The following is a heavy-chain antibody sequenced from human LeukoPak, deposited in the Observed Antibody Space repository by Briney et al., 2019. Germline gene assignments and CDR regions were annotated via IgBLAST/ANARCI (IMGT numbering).Heavy chain of an antibody. V-gene: IGHV3-74*01. J-gene: IGHJ4*02. CDR3: ATYYVSGSYST. D-gene: IGHD3-10*01. CDR2: INSDGSTT. Sequence: GGSLRLSCAASGFTFSSYWVFWVRQAPGKGLVWVSRINSDGSTTNYADSVKGRFTISRDNAKNTLYLQMNSLRAEDTAVYYCATYYVSGSYSTWGQGTLVTVSS. CDR1: GFTFSSYW.